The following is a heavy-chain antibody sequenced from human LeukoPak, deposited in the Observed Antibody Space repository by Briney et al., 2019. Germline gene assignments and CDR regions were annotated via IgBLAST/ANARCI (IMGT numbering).Heavy chain of an antibody. Sequence: ASVKVSCKTSGYTFTGYYIHWVRQAAGQGREWMGWINPDGGGTNYAQHFQGRVTMTRDTSISTAYIEFSRLRSDDTAVYYCAGVEVKGLIDYWGQGTLVTVSS. CDR3: AGVEVKGLIDY. V-gene: IGHV1-2*02. D-gene: IGHD2-15*01. CDR2: INPDGGGT. J-gene: IGHJ4*02. CDR1: GYTFTGYY.